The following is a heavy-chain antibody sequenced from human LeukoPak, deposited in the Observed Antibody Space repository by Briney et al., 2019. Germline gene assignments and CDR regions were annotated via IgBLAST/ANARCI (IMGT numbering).Heavy chain of an antibody. CDR1: GLTFRNYW. V-gene: IGHV3-7*01. CDR2: IKEDGTDK. J-gene: IGHJ4*02. CDR3: STWSYGLCD. Sequence: GGSLRLSCAASGLTFRNYWMTWARQAPGAGLEWVANIKEDGTDKYYVDSVKGRFTISRDNTKNTLGLQKNSLSSSDTAICGCSTWSYGLCDWGQGTLVTVSS. D-gene: IGHD4-17*01.